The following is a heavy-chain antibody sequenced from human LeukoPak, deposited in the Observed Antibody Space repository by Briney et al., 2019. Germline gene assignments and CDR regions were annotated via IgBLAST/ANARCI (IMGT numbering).Heavy chain of an antibody. CDR1: GFTFSSYG. J-gene: IGHJ3*02. Sequence: PGGSLRLSCAASGFTFSSYGMSWVRQAPGKGLEWVSAISGSGGSTYYADSVKGRFTISRDNSKNTLYLQMNSLRAEDTAGYYCARDNGWHDAFDIWGQGTMVTVSS. D-gene: IGHD6-19*01. CDR3: ARDNGWHDAFDI. V-gene: IGHV3-23*01. CDR2: ISGSGGST.